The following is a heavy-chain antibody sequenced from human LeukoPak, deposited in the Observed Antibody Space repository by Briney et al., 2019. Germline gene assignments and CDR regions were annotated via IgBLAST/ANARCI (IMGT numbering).Heavy chain of an antibody. J-gene: IGHJ6*03. CDR2: IKQDGSEK. V-gene: IGHV3-7*01. CDR3: AKDEVVPGYYYTDV. CDR1: EFTFSSSW. Sequence: PGGSLRLSCAGSEFTFSSSWMTWVRQAPGKGLEWVANIKQDGSEKHYVDSVKGRFTISRDNAKNSLYLQMNSLNAEDTAVYYCAKDEVVPGYYYTDVWGRGTTVTISS. D-gene: IGHD2-2*01.